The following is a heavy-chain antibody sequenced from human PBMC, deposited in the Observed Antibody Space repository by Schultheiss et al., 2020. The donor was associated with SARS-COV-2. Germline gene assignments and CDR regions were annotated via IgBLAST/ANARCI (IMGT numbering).Heavy chain of an antibody. CDR1: GFTFSNAW. CDR3: TTDNAVLRFLEWLPLSDY. Sequence: GGSLRLSCAASGFTFSNAWMNWVRQAPGKGLEWVGRIKSKNDGGTTDYAAPVKGRFTISRDDSRNTLYLQMNSLKTEDTAVYYCTTDNAVLRFLEWLPLSDYWGQGTLVTVSS. J-gene: IGHJ4*02. D-gene: IGHD3-3*01. V-gene: IGHV3-15*07. CDR2: IKSKNDGGTT.